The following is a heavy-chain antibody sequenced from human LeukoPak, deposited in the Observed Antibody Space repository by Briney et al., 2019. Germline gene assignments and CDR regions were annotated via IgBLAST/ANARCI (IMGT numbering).Heavy chain of an antibody. J-gene: IGHJ1*01. D-gene: IGHD2-15*01. CDR2: IYSDRRT. V-gene: IGHV3-53*01. CDR3: ARDSAFSSYSH. Sequence: PGGSLRLSCTASGFIVSSSYMSWVRQAPGKGPEWVSIIYSDRRTYYAESVKGRFTISRDDSQNMVFLQTDSLRAEDTARYYCARDSAFSSYSHWGQGALVTVSS. CDR1: GFIVSSSY.